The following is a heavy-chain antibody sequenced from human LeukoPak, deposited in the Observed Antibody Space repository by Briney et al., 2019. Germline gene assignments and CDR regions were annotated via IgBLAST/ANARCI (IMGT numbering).Heavy chain of an antibody. CDR1: GFTFSNAW. CDR2: IKSKTDGGTT. CDR3: TTVNPQYYYDSSGYYFDY. D-gene: IGHD3-22*01. J-gene: IGHJ4*02. V-gene: IGHV3-15*01. Sequence: PGGSLRLSCAASGFTFSNAWMSWVRQAPGKRLEWVGRIKSKTDGGTTDYAAPVKGRFTISRDDSKNTLYLQMNSLKTEDTAVYYCTTVNPQYYYDSSGYYFDYWGQGTLVTVSS.